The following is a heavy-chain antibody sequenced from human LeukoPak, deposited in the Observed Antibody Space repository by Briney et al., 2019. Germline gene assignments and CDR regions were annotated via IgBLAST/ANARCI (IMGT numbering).Heavy chain of an antibody. CDR3: ARAPKNDAYDI. CDR2: INPNSGDT. J-gene: IGHJ3*02. V-gene: IGHV1-2*02. CDR1: GYTFTGYY. Sequence: ASVKVSCKASGYTFTGYYIHWVRQAPGQGLEWVGWINPNSGDTHSAQNFQGRVTMTRDTSISTASMDLSRLRSDDTAVYYCARAPKNDAYDIWGRGTMVAVSS.